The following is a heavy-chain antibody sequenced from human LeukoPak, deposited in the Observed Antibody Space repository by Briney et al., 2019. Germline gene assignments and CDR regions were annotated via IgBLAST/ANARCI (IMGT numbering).Heavy chain of an antibody. D-gene: IGHD6-13*01. Sequence: GGSLRLSCAASGFTFSSYEMNWVRQAPGKGLEWVSYISSSASTIYYADSVKGRFTISRDNAKNSLYLQMNSLRAEDTAVYYCASHAVEYSSSWYSGYFDYWGQGTLVTASS. V-gene: IGHV3-48*03. CDR3: ASHAVEYSSSWYSGYFDY. CDR1: GFTFSSYE. J-gene: IGHJ4*02. CDR2: ISSSASTI.